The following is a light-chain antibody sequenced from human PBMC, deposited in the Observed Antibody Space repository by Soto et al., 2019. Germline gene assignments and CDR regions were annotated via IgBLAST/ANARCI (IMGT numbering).Light chain of an antibody. V-gene: IGKV3-15*01. J-gene: IGKJ4*01. CDR1: QSVSSN. CDR3: QQYNNWPPLT. CDR2: GAS. Sequence: EIVMTQSPATLSVSPGERVTLSCRASQSVSSNLAWYQQKPGQAPRLLIYGASTRATGIPARFSGSGSGTEFTLTISSLQSEDFAVYCCQQYNNWPPLTFGGGTKVEIK.